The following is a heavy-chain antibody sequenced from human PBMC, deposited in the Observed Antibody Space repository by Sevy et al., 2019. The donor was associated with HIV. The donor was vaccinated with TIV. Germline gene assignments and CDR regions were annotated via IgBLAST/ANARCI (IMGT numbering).Heavy chain of an antibody. CDR2: IKQDGSER. CDR1: GFTFSSYW. Sequence: GGSLRLSCAASGFTFSSYWMSWVLQAPGKGLEWVANIKQDGSERYYLDSVKGRFTISRDNAKNSLYLQMDSLRAEDTAVYYCARGGQRFDYWGQGTLVTVSS. J-gene: IGHJ4*02. CDR3: ARGGQRFDY. D-gene: IGHD6-25*01. V-gene: IGHV3-7*01.